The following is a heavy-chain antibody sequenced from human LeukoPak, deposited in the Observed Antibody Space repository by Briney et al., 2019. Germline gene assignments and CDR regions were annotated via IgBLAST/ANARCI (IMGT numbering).Heavy chain of an antibody. CDR3: ARDTVTIPNYYYYYMDV. J-gene: IGHJ6*03. Sequence: SLRLSCAASGFTFSSYAMHWVRQAPGKGLEWVAVISYDGSNKYYADSVKGRFTISRDNSKNTLYLQMNSLRAEDTAVYYCARDTVTIPNYYYYYMDVWGKGTTVTVSS. V-gene: IGHV3-30*04. CDR2: ISYDGSNK. CDR1: GFTFSSYA. D-gene: IGHD4-11*01.